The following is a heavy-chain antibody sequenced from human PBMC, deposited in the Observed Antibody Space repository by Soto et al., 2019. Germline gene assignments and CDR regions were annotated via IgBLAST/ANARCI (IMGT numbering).Heavy chain of an antibody. D-gene: IGHD4-17*01. V-gene: IGHV3-21*06. Sequence: GGSLRLSCGTSGFFFGTYSMNWVRQAPGKGLEWVSSISSDGSHIYYADSLRGRFTISRDNAKNSLFLQMNDLKAEDSAVYLCSRDDGPDYGFFWGQGTPVTVSS. CDR3: SRDDGPDYGFF. J-gene: IGHJ4*02. CDR2: ISSDGSHI. CDR1: GFFFGTYS.